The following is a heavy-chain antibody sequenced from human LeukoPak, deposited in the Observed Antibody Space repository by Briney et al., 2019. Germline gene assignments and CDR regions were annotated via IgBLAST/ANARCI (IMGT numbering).Heavy chain of an antibody. CDR3: AREWISSSWVYYYYYYGMDV. Sequence: ASVKVSCKASGYTFTGYYMHWVRQAPGQGLEWMGWINPNSGGTNYAQKFQGRVTMTRETSISTAYMELSRLRSDDTAVYYCAREWISSSWVYYYYYYGMDVWGQGTTVTVSS. D-gene: IGHD6-13*01. J-gene: IGHJ6*02. CDR2: INPNSGGT. CDR1: GYTFTGYY. V-gene: IGHV1-2*02.